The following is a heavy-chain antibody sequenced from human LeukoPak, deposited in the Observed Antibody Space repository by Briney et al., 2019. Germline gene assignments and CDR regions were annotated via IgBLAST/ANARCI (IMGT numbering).Heavy chain of an antibody. J-gene: IGHJ4*02. CDR3: ARGKHYDSSGYYYDY. CDR1: GGSISSYY. D-gene: IGHD3-22*01. Sequence: SETLSLTCTVSGGSISSYYWSWIRQPPGKGLEWIGYIYYSGSTNYNPSLKSRVTISVGTSKNQFSLKLSSVTAADTAVYYCARGKHYDSSGYYYDYWGQGTLVTVSS. V-gene: IGHV4-59*01. CDR2: IYYSGST.